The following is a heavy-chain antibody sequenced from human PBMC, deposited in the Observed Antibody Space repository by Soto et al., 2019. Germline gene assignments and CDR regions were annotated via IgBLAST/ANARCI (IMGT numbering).Heavy chain of an antibody. J-gene: IGHJ4*02. V-gene: IGHV3-33*05. D-gene: IGHD1-26*01. CDR1: GFNFRNFG. CDR2: ISFDASRK. Sequence: QVQLVESGGGVVQPGRSLTLSCATSGFNFRNFGMHWVRQAPGKGLEWVTFISFDASRKYYPDSLKGRFTVSRDNSNNTLFLQMNSLIVEDTAIYFCVRDFVGPGLDYWGQGTLVTVSS. CDR3: VRDFVGPGLDY.